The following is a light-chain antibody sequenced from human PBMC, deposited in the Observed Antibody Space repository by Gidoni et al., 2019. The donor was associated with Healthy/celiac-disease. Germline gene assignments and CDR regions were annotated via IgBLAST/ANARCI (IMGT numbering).Light chain of an antibody. CDR3: QQYNSYSPCT. CDR1: QSISSW. CDR2: KAS. J-gene: IGKJ1*01. V-gene: IGKV1-5*03. Sequence: DIQMTQSPSTLSASVGDRVTSTCRASQSISSWLACYQQKPGKARTLLIYKASSLESGVPSRFSGSGSGTEFTLTISSLQPDDFATYYCQQYNSYSPCTFXQXTKVEIK.